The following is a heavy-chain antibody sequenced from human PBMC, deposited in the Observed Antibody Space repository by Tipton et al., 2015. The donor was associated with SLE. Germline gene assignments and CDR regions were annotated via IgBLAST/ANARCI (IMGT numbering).Heavy chain of an antibody. CDR2: ISSSRAFI. CDR1: GTSITNSRYS. D-gene: IGHD2-15*01. J-gene: IGHJ6*02. V-gene: IGHV3-21*03. CDR3: VRDRGSMDV. Sequence: LSLTCTVSGTSITNSRYSWDWVRQAPGKGLEWVSSISSSRAFIYYAESVKGRFTIDRDNSRTSLDLQMNSLTVDDTGVYYCVRDRGSMDVWGQGTTVTVSS.